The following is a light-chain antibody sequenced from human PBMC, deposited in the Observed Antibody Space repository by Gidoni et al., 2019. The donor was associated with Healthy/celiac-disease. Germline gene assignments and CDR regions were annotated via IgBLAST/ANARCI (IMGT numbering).Light chain of an antibody. Sequence: DIQMTQSPSSLSASVGDRVNITCRASQSISSYLNWYQQKPGKAPKLLIYAASSLQSGVPSRFSGSGSGTDFTLTISSLQPEDFATYYCQQSYSTPQITFGQGTRLEIK. J-gene: IGKJ5*01. CDR1: QSISSY. V-gene: IGKV1-39*01. CDR2: AAS. CDR3: QQSYSTPQIT.